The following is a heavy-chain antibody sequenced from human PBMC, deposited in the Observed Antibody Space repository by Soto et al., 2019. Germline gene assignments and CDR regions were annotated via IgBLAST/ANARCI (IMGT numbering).Heavy chain of an antibody. D-gene: IGHD6-19*01. V-gene: IGHV3-23*01. CDR2: ISGSGGST. Sequence: EVQLLESGGGLVQPGGSLRLSCAASGFTFSSYAMSWVRQAPGKGLEWVSAISGSGGSTYYANSVKGRFTISRDNSKNTLYPQMNSLRAEDTAVYYCAKDKRIGVAAHDAFDICCQGTMVTVSS. CDR1: GFTFSSYA. CDR3: AKDKRIGVAAHDAFDI. J-gene: IGHJ3*02.